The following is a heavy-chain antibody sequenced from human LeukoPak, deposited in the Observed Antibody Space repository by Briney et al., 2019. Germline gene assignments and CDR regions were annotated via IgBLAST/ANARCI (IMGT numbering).Heavy chain of an antibody. CDR2: IYPGDSDT. CDR3: ARRGIAAAGRPYYFDY. Sequence: GESLKISCKGSGYSFTSYWIGWVRQMPGKGLKWMGIIYPGDSDTRYSPSFQGQVTISADKSISTAYLQWSSLKASDTAMYYCARRGIAAAGRPYYFDYWGQGTLVTVSS. CDR1: GYSFTSYW. D-gene: IGHD6-13*01. V-gene: IGHV5-51*01. J-gene: IGHJ4*02.